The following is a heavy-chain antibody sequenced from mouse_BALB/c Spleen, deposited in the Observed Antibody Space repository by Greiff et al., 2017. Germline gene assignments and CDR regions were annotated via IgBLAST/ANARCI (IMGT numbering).Heavy chain of an antibody. CDR3: ARDKYGNSFYAMDY. Sequence: VKLMESGPGLVAPSQSLSITCTVSGFSLTSYGVHWVRQPPGKGLEWLGVIWAGGSTNYNSALMSRLSISKDNAKSQVFLKMNSLQTDDTAMYYCARDKYGNSFYAMDYWGQGTSVTVSS. CDR2: IWAGGST. J-gene: IGHJ4*01. CDR1: GFSLTSYG. V-gene: IGHV2-9*02. D-gene: IGHD2-10*02.